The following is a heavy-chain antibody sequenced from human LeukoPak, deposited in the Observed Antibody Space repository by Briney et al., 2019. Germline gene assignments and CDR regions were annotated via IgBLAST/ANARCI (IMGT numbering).Heavy chain of an antibody. CDR1: GFTFDDYA. D-gene: IGHD6-19*01. CDR2: ISWDGGST. J-gene: IGHJ2*01. V-gene: IGHV3-43D*03. Sequence: PGGSLRLSCAASGFTFDDYAMHWVRQAPGKGLEWVSLISWDGGSTYYADSVKGRFTISRDNSKNSLYLQMNSLRAEDTALYYCAKHYPGHSSGWEDGDWYFDLWGRGTLVTVSS. CDR3: AKHYPGHSSGWEDGDWYFDL.